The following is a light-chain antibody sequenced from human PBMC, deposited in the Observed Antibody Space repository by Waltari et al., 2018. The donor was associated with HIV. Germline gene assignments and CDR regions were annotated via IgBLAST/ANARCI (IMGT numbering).Light chain of an antibody. J-gene: IGKJ5*01. V-gene: IGKV1-39*01. CDR2: GAP. Sequence: DIQMAQSPSSLSASIGDRVTITCRASQNITHYLNWYHQRPGKAPRLLIYGAPRLQGGVPSRFRGIGSGTFFTLIITSLQPEDFGTYYTQQSFSAPTFGRGTRVDIK. CDR1: QNITHY. CDR3: QQSFSAPT.